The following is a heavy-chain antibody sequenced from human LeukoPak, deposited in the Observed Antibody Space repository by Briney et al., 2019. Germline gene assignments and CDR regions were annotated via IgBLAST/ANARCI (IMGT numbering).Heavy chain of an antibody. J-gene: IGHJ4*02. CDR1: GGTFSSYA. CDR2: IIPIFGTA. CDR3: ARVDGDYPHSFFDY. Sequence: SVEVSCKASGGTFSSYAISWVRQAPGQGLEWMGGIIPIFGTANYAQKFQGRVTITADESTSTAYMELSSLRSEDTAVYYCARVDGDYPHSFFDYWGQGTLVTVSS. V-gene: IGHV1-69*13. D-gene: IGHD4-17*01.